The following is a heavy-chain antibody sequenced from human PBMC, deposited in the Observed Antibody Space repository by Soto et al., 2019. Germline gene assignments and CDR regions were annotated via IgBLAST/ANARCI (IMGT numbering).Heavy chain of an antibody. V-gene: IGHV1-2*02. CDR3: VRDAPSHQSIFDL. CDR1: EYSFGDYY. D-gene: IGHD2-2*01. Sequence: ASVKVSCKTSEYSFGDYYLHWVRQAPEQGLEWMGWINLNDGGTNSPRKFQGRLTMTRDKSITTVYMELSRLRSDDTAVYFRVRDAPSHQSIFDLWGPGTLVTAPQ. CDR2: INLNDGGT. J-gene: IGHJ4*02.